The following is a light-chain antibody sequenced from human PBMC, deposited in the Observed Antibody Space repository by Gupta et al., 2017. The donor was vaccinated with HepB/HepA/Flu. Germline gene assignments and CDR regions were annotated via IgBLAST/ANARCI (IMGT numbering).Light chain of an antibody. V-gene: IGLV1-47*01. CDR1: SSNIGNNN. Sequence: QSVLTQPTPASGTPGQRVTMACSGRSSNIGNNNVYWYQQVPGAAPKLLIYKNNQRPSGVSDRFSGSKSGTSATLAISGLRSEDEAVYYCASWDDSLSGRVLFGGGTRLTVL. CDR2: KNN. J-gene: IGLJ2*01. CDR3: ASWDDSLSGRVL.